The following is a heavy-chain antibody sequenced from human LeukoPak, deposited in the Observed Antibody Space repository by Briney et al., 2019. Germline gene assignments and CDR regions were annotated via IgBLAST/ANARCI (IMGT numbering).Heavy chain of an antibody. CDR1: GGSISSYNYY. Sequence: SETLSLTCTVSGGSISSYNYYWGWIRQPPGKGLEWIGEIHHSGSTNYNPSLKSRVTISVDTSENQFSLKLTSMTAADTAVYYCARSRGWLQSHPLGYWGQGTLVTVSS. CDR2: IHHSGST. D-gene: IGHD5-24*01. V-gene: IGHV4-39*07. J-gene: IGHJ4*02. CDR3: ARSRGWLQSHPLGY.